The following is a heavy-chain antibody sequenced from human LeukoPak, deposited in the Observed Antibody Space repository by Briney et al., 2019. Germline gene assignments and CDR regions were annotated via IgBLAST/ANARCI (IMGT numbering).Heavy chain of an antibody. CDR3: ARDTYHKSTGHYYSDS. V-gene: IGHV3-53*01. CDR1: GFTVSSNY. J-gene: IGHJ4*02. CDR2: IYSNADT. Sequence: GGSLRLSCVASGFTVSSNYMSWVRQAPGKGLEWVSVIYSNADTYYVDSVKGRFTVSRDTSKNTLYLQMNGLRGEDTAVYYCARDTYHKSTGHYYSDSWGQGTLVTVSS. D-gene: IGHD2/OR15-2a*01.